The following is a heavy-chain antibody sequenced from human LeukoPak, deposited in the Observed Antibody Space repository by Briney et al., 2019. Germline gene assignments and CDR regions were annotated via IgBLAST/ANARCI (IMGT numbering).Heavy chain of an antibody. Sequence: GGSLRLSCAASGFTFSNYWMYWVRQTPGKGLEWVSVISGSSGSTYYADSVKGRFSISRDNSKNTLFLQMNSLRAEDMAVYYCARSGSSWYRFDYWGQGTLVTVSS. V-gene: IGHV3-23*01. CDR1: GFTFSNYW. CDR3: ARSGSSWYRFDY. J-gene: IGHJ4*02. D-gene: IGHD6-13*01. CDR2: ISGSSGST.